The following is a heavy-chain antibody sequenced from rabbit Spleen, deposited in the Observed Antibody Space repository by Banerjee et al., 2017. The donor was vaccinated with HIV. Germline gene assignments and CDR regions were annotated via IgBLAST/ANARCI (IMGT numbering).Heavy chain of an antibody. CDR1: GFDLNNYYY. D-gene: IGHD8-1*01. Sequence: QSLEESGGGLVKPEGSLTLTCKASGFDLNNYYYICWVRQAPGKGLEWVACAYAGSSGSTSSATWAKGRFTISKSSSTTVTLQMTGLTAADTATYFCARNDGSSYYTDLWGPGTLVTVS. V-gene: IGHV1S40*01. CDR3: ARNDGSSYYTDL. CDR2: AYAGSSGST. J-gene: IGHJ4*01.